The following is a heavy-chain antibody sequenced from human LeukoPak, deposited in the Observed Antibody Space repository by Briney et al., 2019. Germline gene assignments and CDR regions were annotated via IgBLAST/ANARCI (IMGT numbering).Heavy chain of an antibody. CDR1: GFIFNKHT. J-gene: IGHJ4*02. CDR3: AKERDYGPADY. D-gene: IGHD4/OR15-4a*01. V-gene: IGHV3-23*01. Sequence: GGSLRLSCVASGFIFNKHTMSWVRQAPGKGLEWVSGLSGSGSSTDYADSVKGRFTVSRDNSKNTLFLQMNSLRAEDTAIYYCAKERDYGPADYWGQGTLVTVSS. CDR2: LSGSGSST.